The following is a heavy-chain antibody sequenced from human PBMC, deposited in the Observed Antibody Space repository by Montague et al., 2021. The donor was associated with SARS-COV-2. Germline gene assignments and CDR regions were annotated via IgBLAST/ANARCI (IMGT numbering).Heavy chain of an antibody. Sequence: SLRLSCAAPGFTFSSYGMHWVRQAPGKGLEWVAVIWYDGSNKYYADSVKGRFTISRDNSKNTLYLQMNSLRAEDTAVYYCARDLNPAIPVVWYYYYGMDVWGQGTTVTVSS. CDR1: GFTFSSYG. J-gene: IGHJ6*02. CDR3: ARDLNPAIPVVWYYYYGMDV. CDR2: IWYDGSNK. D-gene: IGHD2-2*02. V-gene: IGHV3-33*01.